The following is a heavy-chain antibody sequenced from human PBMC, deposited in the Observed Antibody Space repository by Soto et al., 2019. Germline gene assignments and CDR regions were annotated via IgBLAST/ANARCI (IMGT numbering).Heavy chain of an antibody. V-gene: IGHV3-23*01. CDR3: AREHSYYYDSSGPPDAFDI. Sequence: GGSLRLSCAASGFTFSSYAMSWVRQAPGKGLEWVSAISGSGGSTYYADSVKGRFTISRDNSKNTLYLQMNSLRAEDTAVYYCAREHSYYYDSSGPPDAFDIWGQGTMVTVSS. J-gene: IGHJ3*02. CDR2: ISGSGGST. CDR1: GFTFSSYA. D-gene: IGHD3-22*01.